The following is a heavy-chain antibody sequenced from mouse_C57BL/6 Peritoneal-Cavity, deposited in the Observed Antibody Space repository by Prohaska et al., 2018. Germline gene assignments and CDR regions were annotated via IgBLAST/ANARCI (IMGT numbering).Heavy chain of an antibody. CDR3: ARHYYGSSYWYFDV. CDR2: IWSDGST. J-gene: IGHJ1*03. D-gene: IGHD1-1*01. V-gene: IGHV2-6-2*01. Sequence: LVAPSQSLSITCTVSGVSLTSYGVHWVRQPPGKGLEWLVVIWSDGSTTYNSALKSRLSISKDNSKSQVFLKMNSLQTDDTAMYYCARHYYGSSYWYFDVWRTGTTVTVS. CDR1: GVSLTSYG.